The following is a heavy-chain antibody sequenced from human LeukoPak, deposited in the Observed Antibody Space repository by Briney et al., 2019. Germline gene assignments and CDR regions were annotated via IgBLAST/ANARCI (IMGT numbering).Heavy chain of an antibody. CDR2: IYYSGST. D-gene: IGHD4-11*01. CDR3: ARFEGSYSNFAKEGFDP. CDR1: GGSISTYY. V-gene: IGHV4-39*07. Sequence: KPSETLSLTCTVSGGSISTYYWSWIRQPPGKGLEWIGSIYYSGSTYYNPSLKSRVTISVDTSKNQFSLKLSSVTAADTAVYYCARFEGSYSNFAKEGFDPWGQGTLVTVSS. J-gene: IGHJ5*02.